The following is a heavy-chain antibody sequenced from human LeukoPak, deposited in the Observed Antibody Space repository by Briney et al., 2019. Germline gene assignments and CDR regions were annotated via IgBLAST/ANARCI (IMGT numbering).Heavy chain of an antibody. CDR3: AQDWTDSSGWVYHYYGMDV. CDR1: GFTFSSYA. J-gene: IGHJ6*02. D-gene: IGHD6-19*01. V-gene: IGHV3-23*01. Sequence: GGSLRLSCAASGFTFSSYAMSWVRQAPGKGLEWVSAIRGSGGSTYYADSVKGRFTISRDNSMNTLYLQMNSLRAEDTAVCYGAQDWTDSSGWVYHYYGMDVWGQGTTVTVSS. CDR2: IRGSGGST.